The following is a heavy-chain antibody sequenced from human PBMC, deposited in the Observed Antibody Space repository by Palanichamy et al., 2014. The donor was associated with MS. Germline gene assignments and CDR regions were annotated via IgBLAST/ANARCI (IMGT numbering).Heavy chain of an antibody. CDR2: IYSGGRT. Sequence: EVQLMESGEAWSQPGGSLRLSCAASGFTVSSNYMSWVRQGPGKGLERVSVIYSGGRTYYADSVKGRFTISRDNSKNTLYLQMNSLRAEDTAVYYCARAVNGDYDPDAEYFQHWGQGTLVTVSS. CDR1: GFTVSSNY. J-gene: IGHJ1*01. CDR3: ARAVNGDYDPDAEYFQH. D-gene: IGHD4-17*01. V-gene: IGHV3-66*01.